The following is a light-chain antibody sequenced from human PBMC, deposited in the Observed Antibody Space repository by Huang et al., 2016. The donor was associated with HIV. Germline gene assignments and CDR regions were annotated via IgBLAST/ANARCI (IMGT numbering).Light chain of an antibody. V-gene: IGKV3-11*01. CDR2: DAS. Sequence: EIVLTQSPATLSLSPGQRATLSCRASQSVSSDLVWYQQKPGQAPRLLMYDASNRATVVPARFSGSGSGTDFTLTINSLEPEDFAVYYCQQRNNWPITFGQGTRLEIK. CDR3: QQRNNWPIT. J-gene: IGKJ5*01. CDR1: QSVSSD.